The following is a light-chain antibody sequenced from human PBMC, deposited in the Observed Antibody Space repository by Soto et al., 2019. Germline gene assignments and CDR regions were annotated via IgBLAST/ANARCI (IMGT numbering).Light chain of an antibody. Sequence: DIQMTQSPSSVSASIGDRVTITCRASQIIGSWLAWYQQKPGKAPTLLIYAASSLQSGVPSRFSGSGSGTDFTLTITSLQAEDSATYYCQQDNSFPFTFGPGTKVDIK. CDR2: AAS. CDR1: QIIGSW. CDR3: QQDNSFPFT. V-gene: IGKV1-12*02. J-gene: IGKJ3*01.